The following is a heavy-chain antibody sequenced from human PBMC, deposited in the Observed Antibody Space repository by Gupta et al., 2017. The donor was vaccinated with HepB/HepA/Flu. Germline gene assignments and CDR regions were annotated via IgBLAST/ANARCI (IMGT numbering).Heavy chain of an antibody. CDR1: GDSITSANW. Sequence: QVQLEESGPGLVKPSGTLSLTCTVSGDSITSANWWGWVRQPPGKGPEWIGEISLGGTTKYNPSLESRVTVSMDKSKNQFSLKLTSLTAADTAVYYCTRSYGYYVLASWGQGTLVTVSS. V-gene: IGHV4-4*02. CDR2: ISLGGTT. J-gene: IGHJ4*02. D-gene: IGHD3-22*01. CDR3: TRSYGYYVLAS.